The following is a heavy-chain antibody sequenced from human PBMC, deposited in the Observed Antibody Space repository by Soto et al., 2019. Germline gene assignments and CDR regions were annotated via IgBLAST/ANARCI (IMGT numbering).Heavy chain of an antibody. D-gene: IGHD3-22*01. CDR2: IYHSGST. V-gene: IGHV4-4*02. CDR1: GGSISSRNW. CDR3: ARLTITMIVVVITGAWFDP. Sequence: SETLSLTCAVSGGSISSRNWWSWVRQPPGKGLEWIGEIYHSGSTNYNPSLKSRVTISVDKSKNQFSLKLSSVTAADTAVYYCARLTITMIVVVITGAWFDPWGQGTLVTVSS. J-gene: IGHJ5*02.